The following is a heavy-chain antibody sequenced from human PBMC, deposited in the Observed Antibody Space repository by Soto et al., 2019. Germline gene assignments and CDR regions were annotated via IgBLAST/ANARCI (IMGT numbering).Heavy chain of an antibody. V-gene: IGHV4-30-4*01. D-gene: IGHD1-26*01. CDR3: ARETGWEDRGGY. J-gene: IGHJ4*02. Sequence: QVQLQESGPGLVKPSQTLSLTCTVSGGSISSGDYYWSWIRQPPGKGLEWIGYIYYSGSTYYNPSLMSRVTISVDTSKNQFSLKLSSVTAADTAVYYWARETGWEDRGGYWGQGTLVTVSS. CDR2: IYYSGST. CDR1: GGSISSGDYY.